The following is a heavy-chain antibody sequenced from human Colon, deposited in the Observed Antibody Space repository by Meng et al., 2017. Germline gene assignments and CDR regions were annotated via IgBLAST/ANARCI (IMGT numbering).Heavy chain of an antibody. CDR3: ARGSSSSSWYASYYYYGLDV. D-gene: IGHD6-13*01. CDR1: GGSFSGYY. V-gene: IGHV4-34*01. J-gene: IGHJ6*01. CDR2: INHSGST. Sequence: SETLSLTCAVYGGSFSGYYWSWIRQPPGKGLEWIGEINHSGSTNYNPSLKSRVTISVDTSKNQFSLQLSSVTAADTAVYYCARGSSSSSWYASYYYYGLDVWGQGATVT.